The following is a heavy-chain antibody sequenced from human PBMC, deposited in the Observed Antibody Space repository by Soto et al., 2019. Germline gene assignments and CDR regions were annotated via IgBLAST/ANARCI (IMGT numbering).Heavy chain of an antibody. CDR1: GYTFTSYD. V-gene: IGHV1-8*01. J-gene: IGHJ4*02. CDR2: MNPNSGNT. Sequence: QVQLVQSGAEVKKPGASVKVSCKASGYTFTSYDINWVRQATGQGLEWMGWMNPNSGNTGYAQKFQCRVTMTSNTSISTAYMELSSIRYEDTAVYYCARERTYFGDYWCQGTLVNVSS. D-gene: IGHD3-9*01. CDR3: ARERTYFGDY.